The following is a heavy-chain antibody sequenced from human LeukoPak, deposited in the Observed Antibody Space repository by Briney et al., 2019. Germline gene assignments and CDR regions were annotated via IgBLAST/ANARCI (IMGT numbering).Heavy chain of an antibody. CDR2: ISGSGGST. Sequence: QPGGSLRLSCAASGFTFSSYAMSWVRQAPGKGLEWVSAISGSGGSTYYADSVKGRFTTSRDNSKNTLYLQMNSLKAEDTAVYYCARQIFGVDYYYFDYWGQGTLVTVSS. CDR1: GFTFSSYA. D-gene: IGHD3-3*01. J-gene: IGHJ4*02. V-gene: IGHV3-23*01. CDR3: ARQIFGVDYYYFDY.